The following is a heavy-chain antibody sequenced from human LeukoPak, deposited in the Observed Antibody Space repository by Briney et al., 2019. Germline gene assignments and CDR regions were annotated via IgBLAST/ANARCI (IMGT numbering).Heavy chain of an antibody. V-gene: IGHV7-4-1*02. CDR1: GYTFTSYA. CDR3: ARGHRIPAVWGFEF. CDR2: INTNTGNP. J-gene: IGHJ4*02. D-gene: IGHD1-20*01. Sequence: ASVKVSCKASGYTFTSYAMNWVRQAPGQGLDWMGWINTNTGNPTYAQGFTGRFVFSLDTSVSTSYLQISSLQAEDTAVYYCARGHRIPAVWGFEFWGQGTLVTVSS.